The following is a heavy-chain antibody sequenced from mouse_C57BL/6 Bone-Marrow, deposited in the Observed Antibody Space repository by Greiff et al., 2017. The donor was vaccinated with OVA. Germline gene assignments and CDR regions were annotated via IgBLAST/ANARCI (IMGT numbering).Heavy chain of an antibody. D-gene: IGHD2-1*01. CDR2: IYPSDSET. J-gene: IGHJ2*01. CDR1: GYTFTSYW. CDR3: ARERDGNYFYFDY. V-gene: IGHV1-61*01. Sequence: VQLQQPGAELVRPGSSVKLSCKASGYTFTSYWMDWVKQRPGQGLEWIGNIYPSDSETPYNQKFKDKATLTVDKSSSTAYMQLSSLTSEDSAVYYCARERDGNYFYFDYWGQGTTLTVSS.